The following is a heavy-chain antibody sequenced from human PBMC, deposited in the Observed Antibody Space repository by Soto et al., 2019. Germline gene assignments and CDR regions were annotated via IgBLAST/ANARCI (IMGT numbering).Heavy chain of an antibody. Sequence: EVQLLESGGGLVQPGGSLRLSCAASGFTFSSYAMRWVRQAPGKGLEWVSAISGSGGSTYYADSVKGRFTISRDNSKNTLYLQMNSLRAEDTAVYYCAKVSGDYVSYYYYYYMDVWGKGTTVTVSS. J-gene: IGHJ6*03. CDR1: GFTFSSYA. CDR2: ISGSGGST. V-gene: IGHV3-23*01. D-gene: IGHD2-21*02. CDR3: AKVSGDYVSYYYYYYMDV.